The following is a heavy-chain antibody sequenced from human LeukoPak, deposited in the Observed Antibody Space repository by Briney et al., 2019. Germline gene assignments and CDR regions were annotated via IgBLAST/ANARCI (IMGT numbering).Heavy chain of an antibody. CDR1: GFTFSSYS. D-gene: IGHD2-2*01. J-gene: IGHJ6*02. V-gene: IGHV3-21*01. CDR3: ARGGSTNPYYGMDV. CDR2: ISSSSSYI. Sequence: GGSLRLSCAASGFTFSSYSMNWVRQAPGKGLEWVSSISSSSSYIYYADSVKGRFTISRDNAKNSLYLQMNSLRAEGTAVYYCARGGSTNPYYGMDVWGQGTTVTVSS.